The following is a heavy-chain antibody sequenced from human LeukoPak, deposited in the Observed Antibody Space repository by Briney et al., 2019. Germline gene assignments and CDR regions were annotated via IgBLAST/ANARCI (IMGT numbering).Heavy chain of an antibody. V-gene: IGHV3-23*01. J-gene: IGHJ4*02. CDR1: GFPFSSYA. CDR2: IYGSGGNT. D-gene: IGHD1-26*01. CDR3: AKDRGSGSYRASAYFDY. Sequence: PGGSLRLSCAASGFPFSSYAMSWVRQAPAKGLEWVPGIYGSGGNTYYADSMKGRFTISRDNSKYTLYLQIDSLRAEDTAVYYCAKDRGSGSYRASAYFDYWGQGTLVTVSS.